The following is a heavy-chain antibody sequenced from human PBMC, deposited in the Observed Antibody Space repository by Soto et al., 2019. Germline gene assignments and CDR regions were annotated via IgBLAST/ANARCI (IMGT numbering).Heavy chain of an antibody. D-gene: IGHD3-22*01. CDR1: GFSFTSYW. CDR3: ARQIYDSDSGPNFQYYFDS. V-gene: IGHV5-51*01. Sequence: PGESLKISCKGSGFSFTSYWIVWVRQMPGKGLESMGIIYPGDSQTYYSPSFRGHVTISAAKSITTVFLQWSSLRASDTAMYYCARQIYDSDSGPNFQYYFDSWGQGTLVTVSS. CDR2: IYPGDSQT. J-gene: IGHJ4*02.